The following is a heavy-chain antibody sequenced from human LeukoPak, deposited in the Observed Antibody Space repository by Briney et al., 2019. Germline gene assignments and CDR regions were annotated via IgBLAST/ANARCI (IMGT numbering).Heavy chain of an antibody. CDR1: GGSISSYY. D-gene: IGHD6-13*01. V-gene: IGHV4-4*08. Sequence: SETLSLTCTVSGGSISSYYWSWLRQPPGKGLQWIGYIYDSGITNYNPSLKSRVTISVDTSKNLFSLKMSSVTAADTAMYYCARGGNGYRIEAGGTTRFDHWGQGTLVTVSS. CDR3: ARGGNGYRIEAGGTTRFDH. J-gene: IGHJ5*02. CDR2: IYDSGIT.